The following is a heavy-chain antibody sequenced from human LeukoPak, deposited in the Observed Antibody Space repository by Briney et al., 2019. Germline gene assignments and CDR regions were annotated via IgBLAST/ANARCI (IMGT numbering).Heavy chain of an antibody. J-gene: IGHJ4*02. V-gene: IGHV4-38-2*02. CDR2: IYHSGST. CDR1: GGSISSYY. CDR3: ERVATAGTYYFDY. Sequence: SETLSLTCTVSGGSISSYYWGWIRQPPGKGLEWIGSIYHSGSTYYNPSLKSRVTISVDTSKNQFSLKLSSVTAADTAVYYCERVATAGTYYFDYWGQGTLVTVSS. D-gene: IGHD6-13*01.